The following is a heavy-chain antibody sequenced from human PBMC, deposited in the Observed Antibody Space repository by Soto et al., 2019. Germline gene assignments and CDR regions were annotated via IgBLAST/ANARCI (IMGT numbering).Heavy chain of an antibody. CDR2: IYYSGST. CDR3: AREWRWGMDV. V-gene: IGHV4-59*01. Sequence: SETLSLTCTVSGGSISSYYWSWIRQPPGKGLEWIGYIYYSGSTNYNPSLKSRVTISVDTSKNQFSLKLSSVTAADTAVYYCAREWRWGMDVWGQGTTVTVSS. D-gene: IGHD2-15*01. J-gene: IGHJ6*02. CDR1: GGSISSYY.